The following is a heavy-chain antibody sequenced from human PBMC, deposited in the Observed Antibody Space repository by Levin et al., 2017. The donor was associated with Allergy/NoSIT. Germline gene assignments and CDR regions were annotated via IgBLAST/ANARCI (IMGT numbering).Heavy chain of an antibody. V-gene: IGHV4-34*01. Sequence: KASETLSLTCAVYGGSFSSYYWSCIRQPPGKGLEWIGEINHSGSTNYNPSLKSRVTISVDTSKNQFSLKLTSVTAADTAVYYCARGPGLRFYGMDVWGQGTTVTVSS. CDR1: GGSFSSYY. CDR3: ARGPGLRFYGMDV. CDR2: INHSGST. D-gene: IGHD3-3*01. J-gene: IGHJ6*02.